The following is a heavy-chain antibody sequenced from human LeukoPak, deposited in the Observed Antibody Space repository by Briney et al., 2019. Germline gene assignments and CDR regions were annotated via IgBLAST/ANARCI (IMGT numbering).Heavy chain of an antibody. CDR2: MKQDGSEK. Sequence: GGSLRLSCAASGFTFSRYWMSWVRQAPGKGLEWAANMKQDGSEKYYVDSVKGRFTISRDNAKNSLYLQMNSLRAEDTAVYYCAREYYYGMDVWGQGTTVTVSS. J-gene: IGHJ6*02. CDR3: AREYYYGMDV. V-gene: IGHV3-7*01. CDR1: GFTFSRYW.